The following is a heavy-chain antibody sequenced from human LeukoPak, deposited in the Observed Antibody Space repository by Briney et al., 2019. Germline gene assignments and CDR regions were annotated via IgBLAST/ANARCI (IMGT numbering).Heavy chain of an antibody. Sequence: ASVKVSCKASGYTFTSYAMHWVRQAPGQRLEWMGWINAGNGNTKYSQKFQGRVTITRDTSASTAYMELSSLRSEDTAVYYCARGEKLLWFGELSNPGYWGQATLVTVSS. J-gene: IGHJ4*02. CDR2: INAGNGNT. D-gene: IGHD3-10*01. CDR1: GYTFTSYA. CDR3: ARGEKLLWFGELSNPGY. V-gene: IGHV1-3*01.